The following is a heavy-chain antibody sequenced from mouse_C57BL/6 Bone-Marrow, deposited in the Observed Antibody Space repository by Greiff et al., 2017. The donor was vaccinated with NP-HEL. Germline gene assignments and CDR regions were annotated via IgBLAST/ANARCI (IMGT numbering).Heavy chain of an antibody. CDR3: ARSLICYYSSSYEAY. CDR2: IDPEDGET. D-gene: IGHD1-1*01. CDR1: GFNIKDYY. Sequence: EVKLVESGAELVKPGASVKLSCTASGFNIKDYYMHWVKQRTEQGLEWIGRIDPEDGETKYAPKFPGKATITADTSSNTAYLQLSSLTSEDTAVYYCARSLICYYSSSYEAYWGQGTLVTVSA. J-gene: IGHJ3*01. V-gene: IGHV14-2*01.